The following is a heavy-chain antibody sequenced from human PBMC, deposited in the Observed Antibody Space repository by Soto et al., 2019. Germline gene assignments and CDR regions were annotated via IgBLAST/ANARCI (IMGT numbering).Heavy chain of an antibody. D-gene: IGHD1-26*01. J-gene: IGHJ5*02. CDR2: ILQDGDKN. CDR1: GLTFSKYA. Sequence: QMQLVESGGGVVQPGGSLRLSCAASGLTFSKYAMHWVRQAPGKGLEWVAAILQDGDKNRYADSVEGRFTISRDNSMDTLPLQMSGLRAEDSAVYYCVRPRCGAPPCEGRDWFGPGGQGTLVTVSS. V-gene: IGHV3-30*03. CDR3: VRPRCGAPPCEGRDWFGP.